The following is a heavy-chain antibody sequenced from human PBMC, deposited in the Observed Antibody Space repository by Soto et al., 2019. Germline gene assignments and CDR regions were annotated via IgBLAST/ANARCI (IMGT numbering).Heavy chain of an antibody. V-gene: IGHV3-48*01. CDR2: IRSSSIVK. J-gene: IGHJ4*02. CDR3: ARDRTRQAWPTFDY. CDR1: GFTFSGYS. Sequence: GGSLRLSCAASGFTFSGYSMNWVRQAPGKGLEWISYIRSSSIVKYYADSVKGRFTISRDNAENTVYLQMNSLRAEDTAVYYCARDRTRQAWPTFDYWGQGILVTVSS.